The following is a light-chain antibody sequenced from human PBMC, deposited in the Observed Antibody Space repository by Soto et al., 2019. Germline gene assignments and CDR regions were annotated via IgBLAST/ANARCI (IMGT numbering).Light chain of an antibody. Sequence: EIGLTQSPGTLSLSPGERATLSCRASQSVSSSYLAWYQQKPGQAPRLLIYGASSRATGIPDRFSGSGSGTDFTLNISRLEPEYFAVYYCQHYGSSPRTFGQGTKVEIK. V-gene: IGKV3-20*01. CDR1: QSVSSSY. CDR2: GAS. J-gene: IGKJ1*01. CDR3: QHYGSSPRT.